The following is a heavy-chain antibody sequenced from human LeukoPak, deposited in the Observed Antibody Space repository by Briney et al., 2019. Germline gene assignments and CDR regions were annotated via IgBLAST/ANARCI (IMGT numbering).Heavy chain of an antibody. CDR3: ATAAAGTVWAFDI. CDR1: GGSISSYY. J-gene: IGHJ3*02. Sequence: SETLSLTCTVSGGSISSYYWSWIRQPPGKGLEWIGYIYYSGSTNYNPSLKSRVTISVDTSKNQFSLKLSSVTAADTAVYYCATAAAGTVWAFDIWGQGTMVTVSS. D-gene: IGHD6-13*01. V-gene: IGHV4-59*08. CDR2: IYYSGST.